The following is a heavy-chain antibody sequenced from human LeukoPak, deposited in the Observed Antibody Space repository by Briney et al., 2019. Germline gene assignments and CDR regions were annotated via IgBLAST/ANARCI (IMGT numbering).Heavy chain of an antibody. J-gene: IGHJ4*02. CDR2: IYYTGTT. D-gene: IGHD3-10*01. Sequence: PSETLSLTCTVSGGSISSNYWSWFRQPPGKGLECIGYIYYTGTTNYNPSLKSRVTISVDTSKNQFSLKLNSVTAAGTAAYYCARDPPGSGSYYDYWGQGTLVTVSS. V-gene: IGHV4-59*01. CDR3: ARDPPGSGSYYDY. CDR1: GGSISSNY.